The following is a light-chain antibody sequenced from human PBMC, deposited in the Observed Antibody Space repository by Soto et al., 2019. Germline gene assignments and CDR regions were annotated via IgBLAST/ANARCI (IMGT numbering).Light chain of an antibody. CDR2: GAS. CDR3: QEYNNWPSIT. CDR1: QSISRY. J-gene: IGKJ5*01. Sequence: IVLTQSPGTLSLSPGERTTLSCRASQSISRYLAWYQQKPGQGPRLLIYGASTRATGIPARFSGSGSGTDFILIIPSLQSEDFAVYYCQEYNNWPSITFGQGTRLEIK. V-gene: IGKV3-15*01.